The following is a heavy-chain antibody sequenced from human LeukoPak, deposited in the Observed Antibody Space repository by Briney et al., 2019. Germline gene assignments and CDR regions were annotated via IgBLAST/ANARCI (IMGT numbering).Heavy chain of an antibody. CDR1: GYTFTSYA. D-gene: IGHD3-16*01. CDR3: ARGLWDRSPFDY. CDR2: INVGNGNR. J-gene: IGHJ4*02. V-gene: IGHV1-3*01. Sequence: GASVKVSCKASGYTFTSYAMHWVRQAPEQRLEWMGWINVGNGNRKYSQKFQGRVTITRDTSASTAYMELTNLSSEDTAVYYCARGLWDRSPFDYWGQGTLVTVSS.